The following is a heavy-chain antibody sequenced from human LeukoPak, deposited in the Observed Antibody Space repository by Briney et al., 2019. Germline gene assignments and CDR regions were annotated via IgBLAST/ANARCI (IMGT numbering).Heavy chain of an antibody. CDR1: GGSISSYY. CDR2: LYNRGST. D-gene: IGHD6-19*01. V-gene: IGHV4-59*01. J-gene: IGHJ3*02. CDR3: ARDRPGIAVAGDAFDT. Sequence: SETLSLTCTVSGGSISSYYWSWIRQPPGKGLEWIGYLYNRGSTNYNPSLKSRVTISVDTSKNQFSLKLRSVTAADTAVYYCARDRPGIAVAGDAFDTWGQGTVVTVSS.